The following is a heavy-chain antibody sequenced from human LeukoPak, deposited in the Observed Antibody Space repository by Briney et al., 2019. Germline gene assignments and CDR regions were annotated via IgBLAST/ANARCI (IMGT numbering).Heavy chain of an antibody. Sequence: SETLSLTCTVSGGSISSSSYYWGWIRQPPGKGLEWIGNIYYSGSTNYNPSLKSRVTISVDTSKNQFSLKLSSVTAADTAVYYCARDNAYGSGTMDVWGKGTTVTTSS. V-gene: IGHV4-39*07. D-gene: IGHD3-10*01. CDR2: IYYSGST. CDR1: GGSISSSSYY. CDR3: ARDNAYGSGTMDV. J-gene: IGHJ6*04.